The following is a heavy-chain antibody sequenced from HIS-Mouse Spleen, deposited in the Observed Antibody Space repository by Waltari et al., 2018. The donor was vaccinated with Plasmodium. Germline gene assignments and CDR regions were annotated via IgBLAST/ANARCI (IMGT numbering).Heavy chain of an antibody. CDR3: ARDGGVCSGGSCYYAFDI. Sequence: QLQLQESGPGLVKPSETLSLTCTVSGGSISSSSYYWGWIRQPPGQGLEWIWSIYYSGSTYYTPSLKMRVTISVDTSKNQFSLKLSSVTAADTAVYYCARDGGVCSGGSCYYAFDIWGQGTMVTVSS. J-gene: IGHJ3*02. CDR1: GGSISSSSYY. CDR2: IYYSGST. V-gene: IGHV4-39*07. D-gene: IGHD2-15*01.